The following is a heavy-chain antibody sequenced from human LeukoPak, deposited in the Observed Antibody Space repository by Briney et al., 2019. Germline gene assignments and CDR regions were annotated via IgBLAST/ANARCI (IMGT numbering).Heavy chain of an antibody. D-gene: IGHD3-10*01. CDR2: IYYSGST. CDR1: GGSISSGGYY. Sequence: SETLSLTCTVSGGSISSGGYYWSWIRQHSGKGLEWIGYIYYSGSTYYNPSLKSRVTISVDTSKNQFSLKLSSVTAADTAVYYCARASLLWFGEAYNWFDPWGQGTLVTVSS. V-gene: IGHV4-31*03. CDR3: ARASLLWFGEAYNWFDP. J-gene: IGHJ5*02.